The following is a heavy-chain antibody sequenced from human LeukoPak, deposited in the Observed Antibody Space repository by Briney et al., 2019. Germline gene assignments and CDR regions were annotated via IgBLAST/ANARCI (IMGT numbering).Heavy chain of an antibody. CDR3: ATGDHGVDY. CDR2: IIPILGIA. D-gene: IGHD3-16*01. J-gene: IGHJ4*02. Sequence: ASVKVSCRASGGTFSSYTISWVRQAPGQGLEWMGRIIPILGIANYAQKFQGRVTITADKSTSTTYMELSSLRSEDTAVYYCATGDHGVDYWGQGTLVTVSS. V-gene: IGHV1-69*02. CDR1: GGTFSSYT.